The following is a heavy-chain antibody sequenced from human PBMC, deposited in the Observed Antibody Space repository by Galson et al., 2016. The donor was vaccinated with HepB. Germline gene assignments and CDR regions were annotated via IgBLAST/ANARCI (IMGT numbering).Heavy chain of an antibody. CDR3: AREWGGNFWY. V-gene: IGHV4-34*01. J-gene: IGHJ4*02. CDR2: IDHSGST. D-gene: IGHD4-23*01. Sequence: SETLSLTCAVYGGSFSGYYWNWIRQPPGKGLEWIGEIDHSGSTNYNPSLKSRVTISVDTSKNQFSLKLSSVTAADTAVYYCAREWGGNFWYWGQGTLVTVSS. CDR1: GGSFSGYY.